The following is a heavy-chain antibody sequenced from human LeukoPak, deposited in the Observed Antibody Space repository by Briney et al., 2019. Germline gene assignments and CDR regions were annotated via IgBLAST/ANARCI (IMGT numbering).Heavy chain of an antibody. J-gene: IGHJ4*02. CDR1: GFTFGDYA. Sequence: GESLRLSCTTSGFTFGDYAMSWVRQAPGKGLEWVGFIRSKAYGATTEYAASVKGRFTISRDDSKSIAYLQMNSLKTEDTAVYYCSRVLAETLAFDYWGQGTLITVSS. CDR3: SRVLAETLAFDY. CDR2: IRSKAYGATT. V-gene: IGHV3-49*04. D-gene: IGHD3-3*02.